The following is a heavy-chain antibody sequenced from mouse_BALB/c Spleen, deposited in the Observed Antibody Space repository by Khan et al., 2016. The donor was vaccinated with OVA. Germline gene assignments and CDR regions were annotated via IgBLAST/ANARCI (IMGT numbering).Heavy chain of an antibody. CDR2: IDPYYGGA. V-gene: IGHV1-39*01. CDR1: GYSFTDYN. Sequence: EVQLQQSGPELEKPGASVKISCKASGYSFTDYNMNWVKQSNGKSLEWIGNIDPYYGGATYNQKFKGKATLTVDKSSSTAYMQLKSLTSEDSAVYYCTRGYGNYVRYYFDYWGQGTTLTVSS. D-gene: IGHD2-10*02. CDR3: TRGYGNYVRYYFDY. J-gene: IGHJ2*01.